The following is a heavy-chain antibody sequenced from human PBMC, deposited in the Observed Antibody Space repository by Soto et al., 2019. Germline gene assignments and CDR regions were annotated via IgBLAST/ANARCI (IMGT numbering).Heavy chain of an antibody. Sequence: SVKVSCKASGGTFGSYAISWVRQAPGQGLEWMGGIIPIFGTANYAQKFQGRVTITADESTSTAYMELSSLRSEDTAVYYCARGGIVAVPAAIHDYYFGMDVWGHGTTVTVSS. V-gene: IGHV1-69*13. CDR1: GGTFGSYA. J-gene: IGHJ6*02. CDR2: IIPIFGTA. D-gene: IGHD2-2*02. CDR3: ARGGIVAVPAAIHDYYFGMDV.